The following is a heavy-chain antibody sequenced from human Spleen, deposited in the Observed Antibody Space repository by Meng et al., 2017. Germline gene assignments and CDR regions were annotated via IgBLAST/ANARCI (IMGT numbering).Heavy chain of an antibody. D-gene: IGHD6-13*01. V-gene: IGHV3-30*07. Sequence: GESLKISCAASGFTFNNYALHWVRQAPGKGLEWVAVISYNGIHKYYADSVKGRFTISRDNAKNTLYLHMNSLKAEDTAVYYCARELYISSWYNDYWGQGTRVTVSS. CDR1: GFTFNNYA. J-gene: IGHJ4*02. CDR2: ISYNGIHK. CDR3: ARELYISSWYNDY.